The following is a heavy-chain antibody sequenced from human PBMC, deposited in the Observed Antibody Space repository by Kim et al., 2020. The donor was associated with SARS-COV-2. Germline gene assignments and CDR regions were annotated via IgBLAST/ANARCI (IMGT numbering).Heavy chain of an antibody. J-gene: IGHJ6*02. CDR1: GGTFSSYA. CDR3: AIQLWTPEDYYGMDV. Sequence: SVKVSCKASGGTFSSYAISWVRQAPGQGLEWMGGIIPIFGTANYAQKFQGRVTITADESTSTAYMELSSLRSEDTAVYYCAIQLWTPEDYYGMDVWGQGTTVTVSS. V-gene: IGHV1-69*13. D-gene: IGHD5-18*01. CDR2: IIPIFGTA.